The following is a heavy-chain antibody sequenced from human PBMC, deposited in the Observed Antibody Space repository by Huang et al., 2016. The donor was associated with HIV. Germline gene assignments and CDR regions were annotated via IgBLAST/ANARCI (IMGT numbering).Heavy chain of an antibody. CDR2: IGSDSRDT. D-gene: IGHD3-22*01. Sequence: QVQLVQSGGEVKQHGASVRVSCKASGYDFGSYGMSWVRQAPGQGLGWRGWIGSDSRDTRTAQKFQGRVTMTTDRSATPTYMELRSLRYDDTAVYYCARDTYYTDIWKRNDASFLWGQGTMITVYS. V-gene: IGHV1-18*01. CDR1: GYDFGSYG. CDR3: ARDTYYTDIWKRNDASFL. J-gene: IGHJ3*01.